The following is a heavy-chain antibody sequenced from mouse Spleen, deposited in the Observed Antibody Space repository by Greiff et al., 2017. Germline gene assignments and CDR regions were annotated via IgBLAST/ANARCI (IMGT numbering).Heavy chain of an antibody. CDR2: IDPENGDT. CDR3: NAASYCDV. V-gene: IGHV14-4*02. CDR1: GFNIKDYY. Sequence: EVMLVESGAELVRSGASVKLSCTASGFNIKDYYMHWVKQRPEQGLEWIGWIDPENGDTEYAPKFQGKATMTADTSSNTAYLQLSSLTSEDTAVYYCNAASYCDVWGAGTTVTVSS. J-gene: IGHJ1*01.